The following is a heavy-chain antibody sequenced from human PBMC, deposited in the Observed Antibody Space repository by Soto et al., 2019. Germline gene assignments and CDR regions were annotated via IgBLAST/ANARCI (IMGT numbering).Heavy chain of an antibody. J-gene: IGHJ6*03. CDR2: ISGSGGST. V-gene: IGHV3-23*01. D-gene: IGHD2-8*01. Sequence: GGSLRLSCAASGFTFSSYAMSWVRQAPGKGLEWVSAISGSGGSTYYADSVKGRFTISRDNFKNTLYLQMNSLRAEDTAVYYCAKDGCTNGCYYYMDVWGQGTTVTVSS. CDR3: AKDGCTNGCYYYMDV. CDR1: GFTFSSYA.